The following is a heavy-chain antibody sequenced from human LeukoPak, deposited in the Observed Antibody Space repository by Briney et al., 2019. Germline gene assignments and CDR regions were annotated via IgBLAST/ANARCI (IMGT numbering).Heavy chain of an antibody. Sequence: PSQTLSLTCTVSGGSISSGSYYWSWIRQPAGKGLEWIGRIYTSGSTNYNPSLKSRVTMSVDTSKNQFSLKLSSVTAADTAVYYCATGGLYIDIWGQGTMVTVSS. J-gene: IGHJ3*02. CDR2: IYTSGST. D-gene: IGHD3-10*01. CDR3: ATGGLYIDI. V-gene: IGHV4-61*02. CDR1: GGSISSGSYY.